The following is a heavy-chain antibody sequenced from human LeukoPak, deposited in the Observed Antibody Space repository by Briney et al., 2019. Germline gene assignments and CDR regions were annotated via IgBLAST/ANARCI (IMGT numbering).Heavy chain of an antibody. CDR1: GGSITSGSYY. CDR3: ARDEKFEVVNYFDY. D-gene: IGHD2-2*01. CDR2: IYYSGST. Sequence: PSETLSLTCTVSGGSITSGSYYWGWIRQPPGKGLEWIGSIYYSGSTYYNPSLESRITISLDTSKNHFSLKLSSVTAADTAVYYCARDEKFEVVNYFDYWGQGTLVTVSS. J-gene: IGHJ4*02. V-gene: IGHV4-39*07.